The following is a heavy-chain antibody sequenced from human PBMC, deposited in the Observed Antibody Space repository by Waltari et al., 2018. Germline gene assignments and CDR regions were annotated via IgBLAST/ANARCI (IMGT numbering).Heavy chain of an antibody. Sequence: EVQLVESGGDLVQPGGSLRLSCAASGITLSNYDMHWGRQGTGEGVEWVSAIGRGGDTYYSDSVRGRFTISRENAKNSLYLQMNALRDGDTAVYFCATEVKDDISRGWAFDIWGQGTMVTVSS. D-gene: IGHD6-19*01. CDR2: IGRGGDT. V-gene: IGHV3-13*01. CDR3: ATEVKDDISRGWAFDI. J-gene: IGHJ3*02. CDR1: GITLSNYD.